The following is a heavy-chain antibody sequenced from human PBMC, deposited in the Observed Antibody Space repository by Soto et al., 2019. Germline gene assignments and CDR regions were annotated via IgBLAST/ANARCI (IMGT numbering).Heavy chain of an antibody. CDR1: VDSVSSNSDA. CDR3: ARSGPGGYIDY. Sequence: PAQTLSLSCAISVDSVSSNSDAWNWIRQSPSRGLEWLGRTYYRSKWYKHYAVSVKSRITVNPHTSKNEFSLQLNSVTPEDTAVYYCARSGPGGYIDYWGQGTLVTVSS. V-gene: IGHV6-1*01. CDR2: TYYRSKWYK. J-gene: IGHJ4*02. D-gene: IGHD3-22*01.